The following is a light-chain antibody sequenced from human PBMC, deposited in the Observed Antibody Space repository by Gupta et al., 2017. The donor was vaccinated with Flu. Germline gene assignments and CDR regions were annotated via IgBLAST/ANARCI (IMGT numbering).Light chain of an antibody. J-gene: IGLJ1*01. Sequence: QSVLAQPPSASGTPGQRVTISCSGASSNIGRNAVNWYQQVPGTAPKLLIYGNNQRPSGVPDRFSGSKSGTSASLAISGLQSEDEADYYCAAWDDSLNGHYVFGTGTKVTAL. CDR1: SSNIGRNA. V-gene: IGLV1-44*01. CDR3: AAWDDSLNGHYV. CDR2: GNN.